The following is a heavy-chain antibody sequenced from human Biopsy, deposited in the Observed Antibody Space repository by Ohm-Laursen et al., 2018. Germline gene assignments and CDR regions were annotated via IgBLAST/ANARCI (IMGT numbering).Heavy chain of an antibody. Sequence: SETLSLTCTVSDASAGSGRYYWTWIRQPPRKPLEWIGYFYSSGPTRYNPSLESRLSISMDTSKNEVSLRLTSMTAADTAVYFCARAPADQYAARNYYSSHAFDMWGQGTKVTVSS. V-gene: IGHV4-61*01. J-gene: IGHJ3*02. D-gene: IGHD3-10*01. CDR2: FYSSGPT. CDR1: DASAGSGRYY. CDR3: ARAPADQYAARNYYSSHAFDM.